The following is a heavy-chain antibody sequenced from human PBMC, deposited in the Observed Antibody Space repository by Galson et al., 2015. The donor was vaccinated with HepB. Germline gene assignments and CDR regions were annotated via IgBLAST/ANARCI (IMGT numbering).Heavy chain of an antibody. J-gene: IGHJ5*01. CDR3: VREAPDYYDSGFDP. V-gene: IGHV1-3*01. Sequence: SVKVSCKASGYTFTNYPIHWVRQAPGQRLEWMAWINAGDGNKKYSQKFQGRITVTRDTSARTAYMELSSLRSEDTAVYYCVREAPDYYDSGFDPWGQGTLVTVSS. D-gene: IGHD3-22*01. CDR1: GYTFTNYP. CDR2: INAGDGNK.